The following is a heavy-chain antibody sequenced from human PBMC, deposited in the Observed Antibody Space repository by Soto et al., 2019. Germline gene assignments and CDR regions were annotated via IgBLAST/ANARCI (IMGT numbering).Heavy chain of an antibody. J-gene: IGHJ4*02. CDR2: IGTSGSYI. CDR3: AKDRYGDYGSDY. CDR1: GFTFSNYG. V-gene: IGHV3-21*01. D-gene: IGHD4-17*01. Sequence: EVLLVESGGGLVKPGGSLRLSCAASGFTFSNYGMNWVRQAPGKGLELVSSIGTSGSYIYYADSVKGRVTISRDNTKNSLYLQMNSLRAEDTAVYYCAKDRYGDYGSDYWGQGTLVTVSS.